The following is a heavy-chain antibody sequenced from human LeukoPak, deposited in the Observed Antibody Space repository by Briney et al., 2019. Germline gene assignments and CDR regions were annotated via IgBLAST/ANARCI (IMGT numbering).Heavy chain of an antibody. D-gene: IGHD1-14*01. Sequence: GGSLRLSCAASGFSFSSCGFNWVRQAPGKGLEWVSSIGPTGTDRYYADSVRGRVTISRDNDKNSMYLQMVTLTDEDTAVYYCATETIGRHYDYWGQGTLLTVSS. CDR1: GFSFSSCG. CDR2: IGPTGTDR. J-gene: IGHJ4*02. CDR3: ATETIGRHYDY. V-gene: IGHV3-21*01.